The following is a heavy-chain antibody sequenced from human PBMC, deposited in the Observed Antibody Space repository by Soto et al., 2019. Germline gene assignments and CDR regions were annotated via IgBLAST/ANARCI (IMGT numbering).Heavy chain of an antibody. D-gene: IGHD3-22*01. V-gene: IGHV4-30-4*01. CDR2: IYSSGST. CDR1: GGSISSGDYY. CDR3: ARGNDSSGYYYVVIWFDP. J-gene: IGHJ5*02. Sequence: QVQLQESGPGLVRPSQTLSLTCTFSGGSISSGDYYWSWIRQPPGEGLEAIGYIYSSGSTYDDPSLKSRVTRAVATDKNQVSRKRSSVPAADTAVYYWARGNDSSGYYYVVIWFDPWGQGTLVTVSS.